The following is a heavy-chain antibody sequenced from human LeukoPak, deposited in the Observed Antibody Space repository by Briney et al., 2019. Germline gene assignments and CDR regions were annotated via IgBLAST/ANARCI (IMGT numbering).Heavy chain of an antibody. CDR2: ISGGGDNT. CDR3: ARTVTMGDFDY. Sequence: GGSLRLSCAASGFTFSSYAMSWVRQAPGKGLEWVSTISGGGDNTYFADSVKGRFTISRDNSKNTLFLQMVSLRAEDTAVYYCARTVTMGDFDYWGQGTLVTVSS. V-gene: IGHV3-23*01. J-gene: IGHJ4*02. D-gene: IGHD3-10*01. CDR1: GFTFSSYA.